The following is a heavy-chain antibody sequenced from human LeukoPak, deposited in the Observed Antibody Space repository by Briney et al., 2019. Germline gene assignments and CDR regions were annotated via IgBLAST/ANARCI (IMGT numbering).Heavy chain of an antibody. CDR3: AEATSNWCDF. Sequence: PSETLSLTCTVSGGSISGYYWSWIRQPPGKGLEWIGYIYSRGFANYNPSLESRVTISVDVSKNQFSLNLNSVTAADAAVYYCAEATSNWCDFWGQGIPVTVSS. V-gene: IGHV4-4*09. CDR2: IYSRGFA. J-gene: IGHJ5*01. CDR1: GGSISGYY.